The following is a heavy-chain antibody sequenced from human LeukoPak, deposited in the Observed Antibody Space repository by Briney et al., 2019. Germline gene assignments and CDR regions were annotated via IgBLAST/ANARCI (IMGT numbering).Heavy chain of an antibody. J-gene: IGHJ4*02. D-gene: IGHD3-22*01. CDR3: ARGRRDPVGGHYYDSNGFDY. CDR2: INHSGST. V-gene: IGHV4-34*01. CDR1: GGSFSGYY. Sequence: SETLSLTCAVYGGSFSGYYWSWIRQPPGKGLEWIGEINHSGSTNYNPSLKSRVTISVDTSKNQFSLKLSSVTAADTAVYYCARGRRDPVGGHYYDSNGFDYWGQGTLVTVSS.